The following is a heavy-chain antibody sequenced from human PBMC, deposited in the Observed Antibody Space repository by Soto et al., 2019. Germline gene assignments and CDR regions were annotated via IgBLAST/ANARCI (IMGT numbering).Heavy chain of an antibody. CDR3: ASEVRDDRSGSWDPQPVYYYNSMDV. V-gene: IGHV4-39*02. CDR2: IYYSGST. Sequence: QLQLQESGPGLVKPSETLSLTCTVSGGSISSSSYYWGGIRQPPGKGLAWIGRIYYSGSTYYNPSLKSRVTISVTKSKYHLSLELSSVTAADTAVYYCASEVRDDRSGSWDPQPVYYYNSMDVWGQGTTVTVSS. CDR1: GGSISSSSYY. J-gene: IGHJ6*02. D-gene: IGHD3-22*01.